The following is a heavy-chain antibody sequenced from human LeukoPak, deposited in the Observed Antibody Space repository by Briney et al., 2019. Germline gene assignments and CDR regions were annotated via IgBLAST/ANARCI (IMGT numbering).Heavy chain of an antibody. CDR1: GGSFSDYD. CDR3: ARGGSYHRALFDY. J-gene: IGHJ4*02. CDR2: INHSGST. Sequence: SETLSLTCAVYGGSFSDYDWSWIRQPPGKGLEWIGEINHSGSTTYNPSLKSRVTISLDTSKNQFSLRLSSVTAADTAVYYCARGGSYHRALFDYWGQGTLVTVSS. V-gene: IGHV4-34*01. D-gene: IGHD1-26*01.